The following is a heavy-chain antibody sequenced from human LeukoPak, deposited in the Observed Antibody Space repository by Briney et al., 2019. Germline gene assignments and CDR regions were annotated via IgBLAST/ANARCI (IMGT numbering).Heavy chain of an antibody. CDR3: ARGYSGTYRLDY. V-gene: IGHV3-7*01. J-gene: IGHJ4*02. CDR2: IKQDGSEK. CDR1: GFTFSGYW. D-gene: IGHD1-26*01. Sequence: GGSLRLSCAASGFTFSGYWMSWVRQAPGKGLEWVANIKQDGSEKYYVDSVKGRFTISRDNAKNTLFLQMNSLRAEDTAVYYCARGYSGTYRLDYWGRGTLVTVSS.